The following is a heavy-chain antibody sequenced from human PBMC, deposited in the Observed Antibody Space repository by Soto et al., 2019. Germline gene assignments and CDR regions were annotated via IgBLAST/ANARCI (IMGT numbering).Heavy chain of an antibody. J-gene: IGHJ5*02. CDR3: ARSVCP. D-gene: IGHD3-3*01. CDR1: GSSISSDGYY. Sequence: QVQLQESGPGLVKPSQTLSLTSTVSGSSISSDGYYWSCIRQHPGKGLECIGYIYYSGSTYYHPSPKSRVTISVYTSKNQFPLKLSSVTAADKHIFFCARSVCPWGQGTLVTVSS. V-gene: IGHV4-31*03. CDR2: IYYSGST.